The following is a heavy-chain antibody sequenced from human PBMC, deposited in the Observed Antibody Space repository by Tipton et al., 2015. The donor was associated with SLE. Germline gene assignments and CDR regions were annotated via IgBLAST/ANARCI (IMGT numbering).Heavy chain of an antibody. J-gene: IGHJ6*02. CDR2: INHSGST. Sequence: TLSLTCAVYGGSFSSYYWSWIRQPPGKGLEWIGEINHSGSTNSNPSLKSRVTISVDTSKNQFSLKLSSVTAADTAVYYCARDPGYTYGLYGMDVWGQGTTVTVSS. D-gene: IGHD5-18*01. CDR1: GGSFSSYY. CDR3: ARDPGYTYGLYGMDV. V-gene: IGHV4-34*01.